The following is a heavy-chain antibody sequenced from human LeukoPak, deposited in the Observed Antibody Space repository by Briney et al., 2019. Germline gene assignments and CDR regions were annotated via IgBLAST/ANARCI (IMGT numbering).Heavy chain of an antibody. CDR3: AGHGYDDDDLSLT. J-gene: IGHJ5*02. CDR1: GGFITNYY. CDR2: THSTGAT. Sequence: SETLSLTCTVSGGFITNYYWDWIREPPGRGLEWVGYTHSTGATSYNPSLKSRVTMSIDTSKKQFSLKVTSVTAADTAVYYCAGHGYDDDDLSLTWGQGTLVTVSS. V-gene: IGHV4-59*08. D-gene: IGHD3-16*01.